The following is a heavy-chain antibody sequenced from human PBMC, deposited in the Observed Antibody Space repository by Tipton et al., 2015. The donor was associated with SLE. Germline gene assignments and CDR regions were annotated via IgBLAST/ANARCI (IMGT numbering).Heavy chain of an antibody. D-gene: IGHD1-26*01. J-gene: IGHJ4*02. CDR3: ARHGEVGAPFDH. V-gene: IGHV4-39*07. CDR2: RFSSGNT. CDR1: GGSIRNNNYY. Sequence: LRLSCTVSGGSIRNNNYYWAWIRQPPGKGLEWIGSRFSSGNTHYNPSLKSRVTISEDTSENQFSLKLSSVTAADTAVYYCARHGEVGAPFDHWGQGSLVTVSS.